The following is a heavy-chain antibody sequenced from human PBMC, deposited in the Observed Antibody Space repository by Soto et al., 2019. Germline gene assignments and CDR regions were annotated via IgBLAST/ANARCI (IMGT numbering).Heavy chain of an antibody. CDR1: GGSITSSSYH. D-gene: IGHD1-26*01. CDR2: IYYSVTT. Sequence: QLQLQESGPGLVKPSETLSPTCTVSGGSITSSSYHWGWIRQPPGKGLEWIGTIYYSVTTYYNPSLKSRVTISVDTSKNQFSLKLDSVTAADTAVYYCARRKNIAGGDFDYWGQGTLVTVAS. V-gene: IGHV4-39*01. CDR3: ARRKNIAGGDFDY. J-gene: IGHJ4*02.